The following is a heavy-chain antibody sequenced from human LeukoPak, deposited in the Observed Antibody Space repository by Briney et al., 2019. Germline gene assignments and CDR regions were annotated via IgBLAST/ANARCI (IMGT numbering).Heavy chain of an antibody. J-gene: IGHJ3*02. Sequence: SETLSLTCTVSGGSISSYYWSWIRQPPGKGLEWIGYIYYSDNTNYNPSLKSRVTISVDTSKNQFSLKLSSVTAADTAVYYCARPLVGARHAWYAFDIWGQGTMVTVSS. CDR2: IYYSDNT. V-gene: IGHV4-59*01. CDR1: GGSISSYY. CDR3: ARPLVGARHAWYAFDI. D-gene: IGHD1-26*01.